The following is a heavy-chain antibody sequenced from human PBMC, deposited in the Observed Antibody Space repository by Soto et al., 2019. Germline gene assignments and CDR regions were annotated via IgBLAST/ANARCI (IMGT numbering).Heavy chain of an antibody. CDR1: GGSVSSSSYY. Sequence: SETLSLTCTVSGGSVSSSSYYWGWVRQPPGKGLEWIGSVYYSGSTYYNTSLESRVTISVDKSKNQFSLKLRSLSAADTAVYFCARAGFGEYHNTDSNWFDPWGQGTLVTVSS. CDR2: VYYSGST. D-gene: IGHD3-10*01. CDR3: ARAGFGEYHNTDSNWFDP. V-gene: IGHV4-39*07. J-gene: IGHJ5*02.